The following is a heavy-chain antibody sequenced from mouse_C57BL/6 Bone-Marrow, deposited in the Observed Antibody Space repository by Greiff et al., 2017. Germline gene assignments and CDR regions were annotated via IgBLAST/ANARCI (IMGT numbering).Heavy chain of an antibody. J-gene: IGHJ2*01. CDR2: INYDGSST. CDR3: ARYGYGFDY. CDR1: GFTFSDYY. V-gene: IGHV5-16*01. D-gene: IGHD2-2*01. Sequence: EVQLVESEGGLVQPGSSMKLSCTASGFTFSDYYMAWVRQVPEKGLEWVANINYDGSSTYYLDSLKSRFIISRDNAKIILYLQMSSLKSEDTATYYCARYGYGFDYWGQGTTLTVSS.